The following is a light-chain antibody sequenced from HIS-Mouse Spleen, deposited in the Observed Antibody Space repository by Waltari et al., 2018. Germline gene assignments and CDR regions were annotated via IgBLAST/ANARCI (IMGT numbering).Light chain of an antibody. CDR2: QDS. J-gene: IGLJ2*01. Sequence: SYELTQPSSVSVSPGQTARITCPGDVLAKKYARWFQQKPGQAPVLVIYQDSERPSGIPERFSGSSSGTTVTLTISGAQVEDEADYYCYSAADNSGVFGGGTKLTVL. CDR1: VLAKKY. V-gene: IGLV3-27*01. CDR3: YSAADNSGV.